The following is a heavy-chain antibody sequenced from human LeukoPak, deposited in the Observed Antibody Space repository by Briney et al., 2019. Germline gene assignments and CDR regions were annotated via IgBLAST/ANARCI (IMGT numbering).Heavy chain of an antibody. J-gene: IGHJ4*02. V-gene: IGHV3-48*02. CDR3: ARDFYDSSGYSHDC. CDR1: GLTFNSYS. D-gene: IGHD3-22*01. Sequence: GGSLRLSCAASGLTFNSYSMNWVRQAPGKGLEWVSYIGSSSGTTYYADSVKGRFTISRDNAKNSLFLQMNSLRDDDTAVYYCARDFYDSSGYSHDCWGQGTLVTVSS. CDR2: IGSSSGTT.